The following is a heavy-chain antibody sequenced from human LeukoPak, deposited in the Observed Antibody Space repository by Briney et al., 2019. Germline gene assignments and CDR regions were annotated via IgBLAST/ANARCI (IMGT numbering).Heavy chain of an antibody. CDR1: GGSISSSSYY. CDR2: IYYSGST. Sequence: PSETLSLTCTVSGGSISSSSYYWGWIRQPPGKGLEWIGSIYYSGSTYYNPSLKSRVTISVDTSKNQFSLKLSSVTAADTAVYYCARLTYSGSYPDYWGQGTLVTVSS. J-gene: IGHJ4*02. V-gene: IGHV4-39*01. CDR3: ARLTYSGSYPDY. D-gene: IGHD1-26*01.